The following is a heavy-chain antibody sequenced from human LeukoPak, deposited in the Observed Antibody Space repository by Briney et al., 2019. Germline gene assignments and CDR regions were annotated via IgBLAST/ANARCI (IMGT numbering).Heavy chain of an antibody. Sequence: GGSLRLSCAASGFTFSNYGMSWVRQAPGKGLEWVSVIRGSGGGTYYADSVKGRFTISRDTSKNTLYLQMNSLRVEDTAVNYCAKVSQEYTNRPLDYWGQGTLVTVSS. J-gene: IGHJ4*02. CDR3: AKVSQEYTNRPLDY. CDR2: IRGSGGGT. CDR1: GFTFSNYG. V-gene: IGHV3-23*01. D-gene: IGHD1-14*01.